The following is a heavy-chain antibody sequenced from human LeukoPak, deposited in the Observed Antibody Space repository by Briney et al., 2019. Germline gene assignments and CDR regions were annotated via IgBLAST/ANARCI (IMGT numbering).Heavy chain of an antibody. D-gene: IGHD2-15*01. CDR1: GFTLSSNY. Sequence: PGRSLRLSCAVSGFTLSSNYMSWVRQAPGKGLEWVSVIYSGGSTYYADSVKGRFTISRDNSKNTLYLQMNSLRAGDTAVYYCARELGYCSGASCYFKYYGMDVWGQGTTVTVFS. CDR2: IYSGGST. CDR3: ARELGYCSGASCYFKYYGMDV. J-gene: IGHJ6*02. V-gene: IGHV3-53*01.